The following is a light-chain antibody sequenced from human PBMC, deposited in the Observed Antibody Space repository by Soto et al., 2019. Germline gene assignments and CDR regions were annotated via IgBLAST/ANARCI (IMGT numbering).Light chain of an antibody. CDR2: EAS. Sequence: DIQMTQSPSTLSAAVGDRVTITCQASQTIRTWLAWYQQRPGEAPNLLIYEASKLQAGVPARFGGSGSGTEFTVTITSLQPGDFATYYCQQYFTYPYTFGQGTKLDI. CDR3: QQYFTYPYT. J-gene: IGKJ2*01. V-gene: IGKV1-5*03. CDR1: QTIRTW.